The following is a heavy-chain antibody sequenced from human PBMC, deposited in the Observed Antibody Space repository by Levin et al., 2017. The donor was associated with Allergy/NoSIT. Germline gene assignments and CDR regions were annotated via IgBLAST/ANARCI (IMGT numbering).Heavy chain of an antibody. CDR2: INSDGSST. CDR1: GFTFSSYW. Sequence: GGSLRLSCAASGFTFSSYWMHWVRQAPGKGLVWVSRINSDGSSTSYADSVKGRFTISRDNAKNTLYLQMNSLRAEDTAVYYCATRQGVTNYYGMDGWGQGTTVTVSS. V-gene: IGHV3-74*01. CDR3: ATRQGVTNYYGMDG. J-gene: IGHJ6*02. D-gene: IGHD3-10*01.